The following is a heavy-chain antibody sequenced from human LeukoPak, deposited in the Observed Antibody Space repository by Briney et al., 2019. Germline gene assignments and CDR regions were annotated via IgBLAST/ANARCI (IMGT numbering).Heavy chain of an antibody. V-gene: IGHV3-23*01. Sequence: PGGSLRLSCAASGFTVSSNYMSWVRQAPGKGLEWVSAISNSGGSTYYADSVKGRFTISRDNSKNTLYLQMNSLRAEDTAVYYCAKVLQYYYYGMDVWGQGTTVTVSS. D-gene: IGHD5-24*01. CDR1: GFTVSSNY. J-gene: IGHJ6*02. CDR3: AKVLQYYYYGMDV. CDR2: ISNSGGST.